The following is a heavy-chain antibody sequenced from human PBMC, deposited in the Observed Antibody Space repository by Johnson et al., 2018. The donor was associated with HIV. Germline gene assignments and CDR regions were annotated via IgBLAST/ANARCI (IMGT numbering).Heavy chain of an antibody. Sequence: VQLVESGGDLVQPGGSLRLSCAASAFNFDTSWMAWVRQAPGKGLEWVAHINDDGSEKYYVDSVKGRFTISRDNAKNTLYLQMNSLRAEDTAVYYCARESIRGDKAFDIWGQGTMVTVSS. V-gene: IGHV3-7*05. CDR1: AFNFDTSW. J-gene: IGHJ3*02. D-gene: IGHD2-21*02. CDR2: INDDGSEK. CDR3: ARESIRGDKAFDI.